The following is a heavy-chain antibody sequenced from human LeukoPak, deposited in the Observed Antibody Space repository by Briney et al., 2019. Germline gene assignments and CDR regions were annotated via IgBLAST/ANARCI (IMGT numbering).Heavy chain of an antibody. Sequence: SETLSLTCTVSGDSMTSYYWSWIRQPPGKGLEWIGNIYYSGTSNYNPSLRSRVTISEDTSKNQFSLKLSSVTAADTAVYYCARPSIAARPNWYFDLWGRGTLVTVSS. D-gene: IGHD6-6*01. CDR1: GDSMTSYY. CDR2: IYYSGTS. CDR3: ARPSIAARPNWYFDL. V-gene: IGHV4-59*12. J-gene: IGHJ2*01.